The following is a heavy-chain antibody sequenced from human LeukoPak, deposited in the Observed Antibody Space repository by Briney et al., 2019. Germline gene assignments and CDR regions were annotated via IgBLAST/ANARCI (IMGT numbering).Heavy chain of an antibody. Sequence: SETLSLTCTVSGGSISSYYWSWIRQPAGKGLEWIGRIYTSGSTNYNPSLKSRVTISVDTSKNQFSLKLSSVTAADTAVYYCARIYCGGDCRGYYYHYYMDVWGKGTTVTISS. CDR3: ARIYCGGDCRGYYYHYYMDV. CDR2: IYTSGST. D-gene: IGHD2-21*02. CDR1: GGSISSYY. J-gene: IGHJ6*03. V-gene: IGHV4-4*07.